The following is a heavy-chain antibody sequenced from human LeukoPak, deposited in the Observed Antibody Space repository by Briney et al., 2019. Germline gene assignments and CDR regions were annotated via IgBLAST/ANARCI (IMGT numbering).Heavy chain of an antibody. Sequence: PGGPLRLSCAASGFTFSSYGMHWVRQAPGKGLEWVAFIRYDGSNKYYADSVKGRFTISRDNSKNTLYLQMNSLRAEDTAVYYCAKDLIAAAGTYYYYYYMDVWGKGTTVTVSS. CDR2: IRYDGSNK. CDR3: AKDLIAAAGTYYYYYYMDV. CDR1: GFTFSSYG. J-gene: IGHJ6*03. D-gene: IGHD6-13*01. V-gene: IGHV3-30*02.